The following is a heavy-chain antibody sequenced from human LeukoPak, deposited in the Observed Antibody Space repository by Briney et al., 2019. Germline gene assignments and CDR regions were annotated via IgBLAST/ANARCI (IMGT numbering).Heavy chain of an antibody. CDR2: INHSGST. Sequence: SETLSLTCAVYGGSFSGYYWSWIRQPPGKGLEWIGEINHSGSTNYNPSLKSRVTISVDTSKNQFSLKLSSVTAADPAVYYCARGRRGGGIRFLEWSNNMANPTRGYMDVWGKGTTVTVSS. J-gene: IGHJ6*03. CDR3: ARGRRGGGIRFLEWSNNMANPTRGYMDV. V-gene: IGHV4-34*01. CDR1: GGSFSGYY. D-gene: IGHD3-3*01.